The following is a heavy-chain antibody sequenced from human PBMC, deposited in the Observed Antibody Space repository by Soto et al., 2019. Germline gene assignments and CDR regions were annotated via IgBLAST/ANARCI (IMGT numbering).Heavy chain of an antibody. D-gene: IGHD3-22*01. V-gene: IGHV1-58*01. CDR3: AAVQLDYYDSSGSDAFDI. CDR1: GFTFTSSA. Sequence: SVKVSCKASGFTFTSSAVQWVRQARGQRLEWIGWIVVGSGNTNYAQKFQERVTITRDMSTSTAYMELSSLRSEDTAVYYCAAVQLDYYDSSGSDAFDIWGQGTMVTVSS. CDR2: IVVGSGNT. J-gene: IGHJ3*02.